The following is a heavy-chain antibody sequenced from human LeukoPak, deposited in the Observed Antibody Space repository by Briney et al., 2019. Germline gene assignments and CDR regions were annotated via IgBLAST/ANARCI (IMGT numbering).Heavy chain of an antibody. Sequence: SVKVSCKASGGTFSSYAISWVRQAPGQGLEWMGGIIPIFGTANYAQKFQGRVTTTADKSTSTAYMELSSLRSEDTAVYYCARGGWRSSGWYWFDPWGQGTLVTVSS. V-gene: IGHV1-69*06. CDR3: ARGGWRSSGWYWFDP. D-gene: IGHD6-19*01. CDR1: GGTFSSYA. CDR2: IIPIFGTA. J-gene: IGHJ5*02.